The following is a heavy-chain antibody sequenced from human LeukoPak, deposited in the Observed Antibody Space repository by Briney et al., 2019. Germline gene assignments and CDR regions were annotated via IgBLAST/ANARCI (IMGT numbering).Heavy chain of an antibody. CDR3: ARDRGYCSGNSCLLFDY. CDR2: INPNSGAT. D-gene: IGHD2-15*01. J-gene: IGHJ4*02. Sequence: ASVKVFCKASGYTFNGYYMHLGRQAPGQGLEWMGWINPNSGATNYAQKFQGRVTMTRDTSITTAYMEVSRLTSDDTAVYYCARDRGYCSGNSCLLFDYWGQGPLVTVSS. CDR1: GYTFNGYY. V-gene: IGHV1-2*02.